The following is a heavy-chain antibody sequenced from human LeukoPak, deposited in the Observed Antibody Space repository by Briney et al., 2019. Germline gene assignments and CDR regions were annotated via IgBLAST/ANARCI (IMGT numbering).Heavy chain of an antibody. D-gene: IGHD1-26*01. CDR3: AKDFAQRVGAFDY. CDR1: GFTFSSYG. CDR2: IWYDGSNK. Sequence: PGRSLRLSCAASGFTFSSYGMHWVRQAPGKGLEWVAVIWYDGSNKYYADSVKGRFTISRDNSKNTLYLQMNSLRAEDTAVYYCAKDFAQRVGAFDYWGQGTLVTVSS. J-gene: IGHJ4*02. V-gene: IGHV3-33*06.